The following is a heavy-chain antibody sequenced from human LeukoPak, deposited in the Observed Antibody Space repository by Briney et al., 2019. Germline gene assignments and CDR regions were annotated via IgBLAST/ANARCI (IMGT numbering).Heavy chain of an antibody. CDR3: ARERSSSDGIDY. Sequence: PGGSLRLSCAASGFTFSSYAMHWVRQAPGKGLKWVAVISYDGSNKYYADSVKGRFTISRDNSKNTLYVQMNSLRAEDTAVYYCARERSSSDGIDYWGQGTLVTVSS. CDR1: GFTFSSYA. J-gene: IGHJ4*02. V-gene: IGHV3-30-3*01. CDR2: ISYDGSNK. D-gene: IGHD6-6*01.